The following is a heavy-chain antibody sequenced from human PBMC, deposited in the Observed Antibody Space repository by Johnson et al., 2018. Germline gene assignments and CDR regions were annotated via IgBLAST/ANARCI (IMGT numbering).Heavy chain of an antibody. J-gene: IGHJ4*02. Sequence: EVQLVESGGGLVQPGGSLRLSCAASGFTFSTYAMSWVRQAPGKGLEWAATINPSGGNTYYTGSVTGRFTISRDNSKNTLFLQLNSPRAEDTAVYYCSKMRTPAATDFDYWGQGTLVTVSS. CDR2: INPSGGNT. CDR3: SKMRTPAATDFDY. CDR1: GFTFSTYA. D-gene: IGHD2-2*01. V-gene: IGHV3-23*04.